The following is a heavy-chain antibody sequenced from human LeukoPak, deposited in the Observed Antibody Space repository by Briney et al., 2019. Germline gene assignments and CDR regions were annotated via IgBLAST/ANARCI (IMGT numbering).Heavy chain of an antibody. CDR3: ARDQSLARVRDAFDI. D-gene: IGHD3-10*01. CDR1: GFTFSSYS. CDR2: ISSSSSYI. Sequence: PGGSLRLSCAASGFTFSSYSMNWVRQAPGKGLEWVSSISSSSSYIYYADSVKGRFTISRDNAKNSLYLQMNSLRAEDTAVYYCARDQSLARVRDAFDIWGQGTMVTVSS. J-gene: IGHJ3*02. V-gene: IGHV3-21*01.